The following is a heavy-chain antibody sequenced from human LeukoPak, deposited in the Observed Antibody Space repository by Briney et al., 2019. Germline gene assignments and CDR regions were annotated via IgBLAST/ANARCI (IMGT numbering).Heavy chain of an antibody. CDR1: GGSISSGSYY. CDR2: IYTSGST. CDR3: ARDHWEGSTYCGGDCYSANGNYYYYMDV. J-gene: IGHJ6*03. V-gene: IGHV4-61*02. Sequence: SETLSLTCTVSGGSISSGSYYWSWIRQPAGKGLEWIGRIYTSGSTNYNPSLKSRVTISVDTSKNQFSLKLSSVTAADTAVYYCARDHWEGSTYCGGDCYSANGNYYYYMDVWGKGTMVTISS. D-gene: IGHD2-21*02.